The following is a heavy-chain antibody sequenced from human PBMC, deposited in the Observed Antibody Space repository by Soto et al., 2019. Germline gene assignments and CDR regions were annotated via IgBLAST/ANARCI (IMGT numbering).Heavy chain of an antibody. CDR3: ARGPPYDYDSSGYYTG. J-gene: IGHJ4*02. V-gene: IGHV3-21*01. D-gene: IGHD3-22*01. Sequence: EVQLVESGGGLVKPGGSLRLSCAASGFTFSSYSMNWVRQAPGKGLEWVSSISSSSSSYIYYADSVKGRFTTSRDNAKNSLYLQMNSLRAEDTAVYYCARGPPYDYDSSGYYTGWGQGTLVTVSS. CDR2: ISSSSSSYI. CDR1: GFTFSSYS.